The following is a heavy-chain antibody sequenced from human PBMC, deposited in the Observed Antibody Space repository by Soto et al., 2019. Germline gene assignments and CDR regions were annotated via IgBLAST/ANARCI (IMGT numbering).Heavy chain of an antibody. J-gene: IGHJ3*02. CDR1: GFTFSSYG. D-gene: IGHD5-18*01. CDR2: IWYDGSNK. CDR3: ARGDVYSYGLTYRSDAFDI. V-gene: IGHV3-33*01. Sequence: QVQLVESGGGVVQPGRSLRLSCAASGFTFSSYGMHWVRQAPGKGLEWVAVIWYDGSNKYYADSVKGRFTISRDNSKNTLYLQMNSLRAEDTAVYYCARGDVYSYGLTYRSDAFDIWGQGTMVTVSS.